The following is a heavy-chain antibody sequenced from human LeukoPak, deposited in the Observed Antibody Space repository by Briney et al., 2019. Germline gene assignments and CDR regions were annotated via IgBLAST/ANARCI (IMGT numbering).Heavy chain of an antibody. Sequence: GRSLRLSCAASGFTFSTYTIHWVRQAPGKGLEWVARISFDGTDKTYVDSVQGRFSLSRDNSENTVYLQMNSLRPDDTAIYYCARDYMSGGTGFWDYWGQGTLVTVSS. CDR2: ISFDGTDK. CDR3: ARDYMSGGTGFWDY. D-gene: IGHD3-3*01. J-gene: IGHJ4*02. V-gene: IGHV3-30-3*01. CDR1: GFTFSTYT.